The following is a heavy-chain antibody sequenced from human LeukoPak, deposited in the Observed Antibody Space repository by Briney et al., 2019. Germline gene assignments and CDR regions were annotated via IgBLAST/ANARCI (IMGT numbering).Heavy chain of an antibody. D-gene: IGHD1-26*01. CDR2: INPNSGGT. V-gene: IGHV1-2*02. CDR1: GYTFTSYV. J-gene: IGHJ4*02. CDR3: ARDFGSRGLGASGY. Sequence: ASVKVSCKTSGYTFTSYVINWVRQAPGQGLEWMGWINPNSGGTNYAQKFQGRVTMTRDTSISTAYMELSRLRSDDTAVYYCARDFGSRGLGASGYWGQGTLVTVSS.